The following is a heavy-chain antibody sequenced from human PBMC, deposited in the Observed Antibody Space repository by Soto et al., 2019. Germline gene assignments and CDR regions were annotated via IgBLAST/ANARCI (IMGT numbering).Heavy chain of an antibody. CDR1: GFTFSSYA. V-gene: IGHV3-23*01. Sequence: GGSLRLSCAASGFTFSSYAMSWVRQAPGKGLEWVSAISGSGGSTYYADSVKGRFTISRDNSKNTLYLQMNSLRAEDTAVYYCAKVSHFTILGVIIMVFDYRGQGTLVTV. J-gene: IGHJ4*02. CDR3: AKVSHFTILGVIIMVFDY. D-gene: IGHD3-3*01. CDR2: ISGSGGST.